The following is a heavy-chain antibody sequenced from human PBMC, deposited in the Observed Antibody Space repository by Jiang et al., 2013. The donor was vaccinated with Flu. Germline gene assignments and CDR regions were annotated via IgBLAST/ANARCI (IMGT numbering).Heavy chain of an antibody. CDR2: IDPSGGSP. V-gene: IGHV1-46*01. J-gene: IGHJ5*02. CDR3: GRGQKTFDP. CDR1: GYTFTKYY. Sequence: GAEVKKPGASVKVSCKAYGYTFTKYYMHWVRQAPGQGLEWMGLIDPSGGSPIFAQKFQGRVTMTRDTSTSTVYMELSSLRSEDTAVYYCGRGQKTFDPWGQGTLVTVSS.